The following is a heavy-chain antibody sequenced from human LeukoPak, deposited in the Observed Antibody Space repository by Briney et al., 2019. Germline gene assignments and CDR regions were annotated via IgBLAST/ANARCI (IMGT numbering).Heavy chain of an antibody. CDR2: ISSNGGST. D-gene: IGHD4-11*01. V-gene: IGHV3-64*01. J-gene: IGHJ3*02. Sequence: GGSLRLSCAASGFTFSSYSMNWVRQAPGKGLEYVSAISSNGGSTYYANSVKGRFTISRDNSKNTLYLQMGSLRAEDMAVYYCASAIKKGLQGGLDAFDIWGQGTMVTVSS. CDR1: GFTFSSYS. CDR3: ASAIKKGLQGGLDAFDI.